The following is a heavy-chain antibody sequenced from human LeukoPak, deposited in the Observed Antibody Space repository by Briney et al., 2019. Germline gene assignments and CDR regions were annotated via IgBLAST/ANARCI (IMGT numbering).Heavy chain of an antibody. J-gene: IGHJ4*02. CDR1: GFTFDDYG. CDR2: INRNGDST. V-gene: IGHV3-20*04. Sequence: GGSLRLSCAASGFTFDDYGMSWVRQAPGKGLEWVSGINRNGDSTGYADSVEGRFTISRDNAKNSLYLQMDSLRAEDTALYYCAGDYDILTGYCDYWGQGTLVTVSS. D-gene: IGHD3-9*01. CDR3: AGDYDILTGYCDY.